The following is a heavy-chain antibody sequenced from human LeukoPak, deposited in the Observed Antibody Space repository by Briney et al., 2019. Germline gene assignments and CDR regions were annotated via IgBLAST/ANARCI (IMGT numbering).Heavy chain of an antibody. V-gene: IGHV4-38-2*02. CDR1: GYSISSGYY. CDR3: ARGLGRQQLVSPFDY. D-gene: IGHD6-13*01. Sequence: PSETLSLTCTVSGYSISSGYYWGWIRQPPGKGLEWLASIYHSGTIYYNPSLKSRVTISVDTSKNQFSLKLTSVTAADTAVYYCARGLGRQQLVSPFDYWGQGTLVTVSS. J-gene: IGHJ4*02. CDR2: IYHSGTI.